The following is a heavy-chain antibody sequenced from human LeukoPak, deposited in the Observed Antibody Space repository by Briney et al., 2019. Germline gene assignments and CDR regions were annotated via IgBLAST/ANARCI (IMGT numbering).Heavy chain of an antibody. CDR1: RFTLGRYW. J-gene: IGHJ4*02. D-gene: IGHD3-3*01. V-gene: IGHV3-74*01. CDR3: ARDHHDFWSGYPNY. CDR2: SNSDGKIT. Sequence: PGGSLRLYCAASRFTLGRYWMHWFRQAPGTGLVWVARSNSDGKITDYADSVRGRFTTSRYNTNNTVYLQMSSLRAEDTGVYYCARDHHDFWSGYPNYWGQGTLVIVSS.